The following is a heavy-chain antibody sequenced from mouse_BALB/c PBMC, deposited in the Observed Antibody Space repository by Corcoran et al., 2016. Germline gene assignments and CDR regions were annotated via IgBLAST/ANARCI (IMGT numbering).Heavy chain of an antibody. J-gene: IGHJ2*01. Sequence: DVQLQESGPGLVKPSQSLSLTCSVTGYSITSAYYWNWIRQFTGNKLEWMGYISYDGSNNYNPSLKNRISITRTTSKNQFFLKLNSVTTEDTATYFCATLLRPFDYWGQGTTLTVSS. CDR1: GYSITSAYY. D-gene: IGHD1-2*01. CDR2: ISYDGSN. CDR3: ATLLRPFDY. V-gene: IGHV3-6*02.